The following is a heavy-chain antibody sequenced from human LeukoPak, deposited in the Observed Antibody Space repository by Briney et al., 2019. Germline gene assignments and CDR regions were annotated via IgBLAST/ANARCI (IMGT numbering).Heavy chain of an antibody. Sequence: ASVKVSCKASGYTFTGYYMHWVRQAPGQGLEWMGWINPNSGGTNYAQKFQGRVTMTRDTSISTAYMELSRLRSDDTAVYYCARDAVFSSSLYYWGQGTLVTVSS. CDR1: GYTFTGYY. V-gene: IGHV1-2*02. J-gene: IGHJ4*02. D-gene: IGHD6-6*01. CDR3: ARDAVFSSSLYY. CDR2: INPNSGGT.